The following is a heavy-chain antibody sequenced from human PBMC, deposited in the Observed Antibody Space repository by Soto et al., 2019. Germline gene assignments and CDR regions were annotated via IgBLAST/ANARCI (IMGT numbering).Heavy chain of an antibody. CDR3: AFSTSPGQYYYYYLDV. J-gene: IGHJ6*03. V-gene: IGHV3-74*01. Sequence: GESLKISCAASGFTFSSYWMHWVRQAPGKGLMWVSRINTDGSSTSYADSVEGRFTISRDNAQSTLYLQTNSLRAEDTAVYYCAFSTSPGQYYYYYLDVWGKGTTVTVSS. CDR2: INTDGSST. CDR1: GFTFSSYW. D-gene: IGHD2-2*01.